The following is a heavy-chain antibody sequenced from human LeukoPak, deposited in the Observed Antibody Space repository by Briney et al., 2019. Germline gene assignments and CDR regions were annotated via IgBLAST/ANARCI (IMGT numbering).Heavy chain of an antibody. J-gene: IGHJ5*02. CDR2: IYYNGST. V-gene: IGHV4-39*07. Sequence: SETLSLTCTVSGGSISSSSYYWGWIRQPPGKGLEWIGSIYYNGSTYYNPSLKSRVTISVDTSKNQFSLKLSSVTAADTAVYYCARGEGLFDPWGQGTLVTVSS. D-gene: IGHD1-26*01. CDR3: ARGEGLFDP. CDR1: GGSISSSSYY.